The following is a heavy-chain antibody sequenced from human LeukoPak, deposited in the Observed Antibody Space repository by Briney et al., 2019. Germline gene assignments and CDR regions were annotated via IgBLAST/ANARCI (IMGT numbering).Heavy chain of an antibody. CDR1: GFTFRSYA. CDR2: ISATGDST. Sequence: QPGGSLRLSCAASGFTFRSYAMTWVRQAPGEGLEWVSSISATGDSTYSADSVKGRFTVSRDNSKNMLYLQMNSLRAEDTAVYYCADEVSSSWTPWGQGTLVTVSS. J-gene: IGHJ5*02. D-gene: IGHD6-13*01. V-gene: IGHV3-23*01. CDR3: ADEVSSSWTP.